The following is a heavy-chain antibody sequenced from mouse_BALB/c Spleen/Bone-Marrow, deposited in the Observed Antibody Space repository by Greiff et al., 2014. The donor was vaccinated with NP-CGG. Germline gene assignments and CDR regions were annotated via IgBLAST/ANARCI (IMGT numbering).Heavy chain of an antibody. J-gene: IGHJ3*01. Sequence: EVQLVESGGGLVQPGRSMKLSCVASGFTFSNYWMNWVRQSPEKGLEWVAEIRLKSNNYATHYAESVRGRFTISRGDSKSSVYLQMNNLRAEDTGIYYCTTGFAYWGQGTLVTVSA. CDR3: TTGFAY. V-gene: IGHV6-6*02. CDR1: GFTFSNYW. CDR2: IRLKSNNYAT.